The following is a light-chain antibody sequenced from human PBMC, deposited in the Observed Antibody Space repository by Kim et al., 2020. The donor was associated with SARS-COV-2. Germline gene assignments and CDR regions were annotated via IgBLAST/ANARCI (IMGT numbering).Light chain of an antibody. CDR2: DAS. J-gene: IGKJ4*01. CDR3: QQRSNWPPLT. CDR1: QSVSTY. V-gene: IGKV3-11*01. Sequence: SPGERATLSCRARQSVSTYVAWYQQKPGQPPRLLIYDASNRATGIPARFSGSGSGTDFTLTISSLEPEDFAVYYCQQRSNWPPLTFGGGTKVEIK.